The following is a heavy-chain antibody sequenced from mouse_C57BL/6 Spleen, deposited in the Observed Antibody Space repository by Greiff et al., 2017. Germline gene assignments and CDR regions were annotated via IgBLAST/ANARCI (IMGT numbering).Heavy chain of an antibody. J-gene: IGHJ2*01. D-gene: IGHD1-1*01. Sequence: EVKLVESGPGLAKPSQTLSLTCSVTGYSITSDYWNWIRKFPGNKLEYMGYISYSGSTYYNPSLNSRISITRDTSKNQYYLQVNSVTTEDTATYYCARRPGSSAHFDYWGQGTTRTVSS. CDR3: ARRPGSSAHFDY. V-gene: IGHV3-8*01. CDR1: GYSITSDY. CDR2: ISYSGST.